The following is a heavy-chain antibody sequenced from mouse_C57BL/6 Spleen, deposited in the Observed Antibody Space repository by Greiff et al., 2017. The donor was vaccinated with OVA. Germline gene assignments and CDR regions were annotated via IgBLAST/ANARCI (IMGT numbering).Heavy chain of an antibody. Sequence: QVQLKESDAELVKPGASVKISCKVSGYTFTDHTIHWMKQRPEQGLEWIGYIYPRDGSTKYNEKFKGKATLTADKSSSTAYMQLNSLTSEDSAVYFCARSGKITTVVATDWYFDVWGTGTTVTVSS. D-gene: IGHD1-1*01. CDR2: IYPRDGST. CDR3: ARSGKITTVVATDWYFDV. V-gene: IGHV1-78*01. J-gene: IGHJ1*03. CDR1: GYTFTDHT.